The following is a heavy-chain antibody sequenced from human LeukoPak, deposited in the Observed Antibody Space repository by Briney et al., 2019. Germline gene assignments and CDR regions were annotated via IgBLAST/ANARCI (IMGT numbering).Heavy chain of an antibody. CDR1: GFTFSSYS. V-gene: IGHV3-30*02. Sequence: QPGGSLRLSCAASGFTFSSYSMNWVRQAPGKGLEWVAFTRYDGSNKYYADSVKGRFTISRDNSNNTLYLQMNSLRTEDTAVYYCAKEWYSGSPGDYWGQGTLVTVSS. CDR3: AKEWYSGSPGDY. J-gene: IGHJ4*02. CDR2: TRYDGSNK. D-gene: IGHD1-26*01.